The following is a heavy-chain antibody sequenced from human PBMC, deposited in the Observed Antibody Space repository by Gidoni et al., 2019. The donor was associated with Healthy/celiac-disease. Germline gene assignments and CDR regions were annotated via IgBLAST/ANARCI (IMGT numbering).Heavy chain of an antibody. D-gene: IGHD3-10*01. V-gene: IGHV1-46*01. J-gene: IGHJ5*02. CDR2: LNPSGGST. Sequence: QAQLVQSGAEVMKPGASVKVSCKESGYTVTSYYMHLVRQAPGQGLEWMGILNPSGGSTSYAQKYQGRVTMTRDTSTSTVYMELSSLRSEDTAVYYCARGVLLWFGERSWFDPWGQGTLVTVSS. CDR3: ARGVLLWFGERSWFDP. CDR1: GYTVTSYY.